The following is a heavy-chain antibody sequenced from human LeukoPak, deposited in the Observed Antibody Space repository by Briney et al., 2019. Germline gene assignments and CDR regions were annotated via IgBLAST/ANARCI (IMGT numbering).Heavy chain of an antibody. CDR2: IYHSGST. D-gene: IGHD6-13*01. V-gene: IGHV4-30-2*01. CDR1: GGSISSGGYS. CDR3: ARVVSSSFDY. J-gene: IGHJ4*02. Sequence: PSETLSLTCAVSGGSISSGGYSWSWIRQPPGKGLEWIGYIYHSGSTYYNPSLKSRVTISVDTSKNQFSLKLSSVTAADTAVYYCARVVSSSFDYWGQGTLVTVSS.